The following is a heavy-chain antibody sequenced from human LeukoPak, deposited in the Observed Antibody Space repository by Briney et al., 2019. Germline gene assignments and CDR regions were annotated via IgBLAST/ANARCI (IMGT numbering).Heavy chain of an antibody. CDR3: ARHVYGSGSYYLDYYYYYYMDV. Sequence: ASVKVSCKGSDYTFTSYGISWVRQAPGQGLEWMGWVSAYNGNTNYAQKLQGRVTMTTDTSTSTAYMELRSLRSDDTAVYYCARHVYGSGSYYLDYYYYYYMDVWGKGTTVTVSS. D-gene: IGHD3-10*01. CDR1: DYTFTSYG. CDR2: VSAYNGNT. V-gene: IGHV1-18*01. J-gene: IGHJ6*03.